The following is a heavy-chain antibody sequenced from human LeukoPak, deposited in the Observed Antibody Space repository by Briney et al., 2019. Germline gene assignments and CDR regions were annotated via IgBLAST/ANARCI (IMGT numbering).Heavy chain of an antibody. Sequence: GGSLRLSCAASGFTFSNAWMSWVRQAPGKGLEWVGRIKSKTDGGTTDYAAPVKGRFTISRDDSRNTLYLQMNSLKTEDTTVYYCTTDSPGIAVADPYYFDYWGQGTLVTVSS. D-gene: IGHD6-19*01. CDR3: TTDSPGIAVADPYYFDY. V-gene: IGHV3-15*01. J-gene: IGHJ4*02. CDR1: GFTFSNAW. CDR2: IKSKTDGGTT.